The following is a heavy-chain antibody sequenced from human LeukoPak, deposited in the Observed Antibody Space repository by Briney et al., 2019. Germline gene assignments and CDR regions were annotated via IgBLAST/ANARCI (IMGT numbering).Heavy chain of an antibody. CDR3: AKFRLSYYYDSSGYSPGDY. J-gene: IGHJ4*02. Sequence: GGSLRLSCAASGFTFSSYAMHWVRQAPGKGLEWVAVISYDGNNKYYADSVKGRFTISRDNSKNTLYLQMNSLRAEDTAVYYCAKFRLSYYYDSSGYSPGDYWGQGTLVTVSS. D-gene: IGHD3-22*01. V-gene: IGHV3-30-3*02. CDR2: ISYDGNNK. CDR1: GFTFSSYA.